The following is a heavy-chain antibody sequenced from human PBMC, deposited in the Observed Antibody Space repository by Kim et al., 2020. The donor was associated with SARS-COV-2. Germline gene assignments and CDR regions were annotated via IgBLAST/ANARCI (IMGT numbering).Heavy chain of an antibody. V-gene: IGHV4-34*01. CDR2: INHSGST. Sequence: SETLSLTCAVYGGPFSGYYWSWIRQPPGKGLEWIGEINHSGSTNYNPSLKSRVTISVDTSKNQFSLKLSSVTAADTAVYYCARGHVVTTVTKFDYWGQGT. J-gene: IGHJ4*02. CDR3: ARGHVVTTVTKFDY. CDR1: GGPFSGYY. D-gene: IGHD4-17*01.